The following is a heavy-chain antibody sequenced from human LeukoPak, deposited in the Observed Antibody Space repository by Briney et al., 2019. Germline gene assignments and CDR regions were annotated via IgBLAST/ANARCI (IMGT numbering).Heavy chain of an antibody. J-gene: IGHJ5*02. D-gene: IGHD4-23*01. CDR3: ARDNSIHERGWWFDP. CDR2: INPNSGGT. V-gene: IGHV1-2*02. CDR1: GYTFTGYY. Sequence: ASVKVSCKASGYTFTGYYMHWVRQAPGQGLEWMGWINPNSGGTNYAQKFQGRVTMTRDTSTSTAYMELSRLRSDDTAVYYCARDNSIHERGWWFDPWGQGTLVTVSS.